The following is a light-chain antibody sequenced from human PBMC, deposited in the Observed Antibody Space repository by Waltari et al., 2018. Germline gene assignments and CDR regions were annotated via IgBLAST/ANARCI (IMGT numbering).Light chain of an antibody. CDR2: DVS. CDR1: SSYVGRYTH. CDR3: CSYAGSYTWV. V-gene: IGLV2-11*01. Sequence: QSALTQPRSVSGSPGQSVTIPCTGTSSYVGRYTHVSWYQQHPGKAPKLMIYDVSKRPSGVPDRFSGSKSGNTASLTISGLQAEDEADYYCCSYAGSYTWVFGGGTKLTVL. J-gene: IGLJ3*02.